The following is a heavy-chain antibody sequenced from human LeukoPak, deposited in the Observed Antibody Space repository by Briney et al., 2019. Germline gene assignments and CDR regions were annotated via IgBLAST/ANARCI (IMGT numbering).Heavy chain of an antibody. CDR1: GGSISSSSYY. V-gene: IGHV4-39*07. CDR2: IYYSGST. Sequence: NTAETLSLTCTVSGGSISSSSYYWGWIRQPPGKGLEWIGSIYYSGSTYYNPSLKSRVTISVDTSKNQFSLKLSSVTAADTAVYYCARAPAASDYWGQGTLVTVSS. J-gene: IGHJ4*02. CDR3: ARAPAASDY.